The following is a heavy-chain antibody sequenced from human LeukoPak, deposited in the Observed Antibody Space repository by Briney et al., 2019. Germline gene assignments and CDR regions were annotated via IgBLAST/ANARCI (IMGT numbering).Heavy chain of an antibody. V-gene: IGHV4-59*01. J-gene: IGHJ4*02. Sequence: SETLSLTCTVSGGSISNYYWSWIRQPPGKGLEWIGYIYYSGISNYNPSLKSRVTISVDTSKNQFSLKLSSVTAADTAVYYCARDSHYSNYGIDYWGQGTLVTVSS. CDR2: IYYSGIS. CDR3: ARDSHYSNYGIDY. CDR1: GGSISNYY. D-gene: IGHD4-11*01.